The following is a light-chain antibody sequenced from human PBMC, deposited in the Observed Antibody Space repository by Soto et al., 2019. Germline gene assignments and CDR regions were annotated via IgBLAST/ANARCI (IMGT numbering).Light chain of an antibody. J-gene: IGLJ2*01. Sequence: QSALTQPASVSGSPGQSITISCTGTSSDIGGYNLVSWYQHHPGKAPKLLIYEATKRPSGVSDRFSGSRSGNTASLTISPLQYEYEADYSCSSFAGSATFVFVGGTKLTVL. V-gene: IGLV2-23*02. CDR1: SSDIGGYNL. CDR3: SSFAGSATFV. CDR2: EAT.